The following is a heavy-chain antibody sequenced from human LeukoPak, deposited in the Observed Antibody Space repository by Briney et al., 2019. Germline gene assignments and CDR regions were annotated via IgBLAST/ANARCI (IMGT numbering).Heavy chain of an antibody. CDR1: GFTFSDYY. D-gene: IGHD3-22*01. J-gene: IGHJ4*02. Sequence: GGSLRLSCAASGFTFSDYYMSWIRQAPGKGLEWVSYISSSGSTVYYADSVKGRFTISRDNSKNTLYLQMNSLRAEDTAVYYCAKASRSRYYDSSGNWGQGTLVTVSS. CDR3: AKASRSRYYDSSGN. V-gene: IGHV3-11*04. CDR2: ISSSGSTV.